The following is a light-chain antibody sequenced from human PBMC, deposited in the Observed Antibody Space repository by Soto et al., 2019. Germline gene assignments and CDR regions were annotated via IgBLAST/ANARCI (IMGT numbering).Light chain of an antibody. V-gene: IGKV1-39*01. CDR1: RNVSIY. Sequence: EIPLTQSPSSLAASVGDRLTLTRRASRNVSIYLNWYQHKPGKGPTLLIHATSNLQIGVPSRFSGSGSGTEFTLTISSLQPDDFATYYCQQYNSYSLYTFGQGTKV. CDR2: ATS. J-gene: IGKJ2*01. CDR3: QQYNSYSLYT.